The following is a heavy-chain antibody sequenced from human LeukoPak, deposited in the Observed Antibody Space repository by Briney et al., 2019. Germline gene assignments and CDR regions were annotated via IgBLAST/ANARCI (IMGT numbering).Heavy chain of an antibody. CDR1: DYTFMSYG. D-gene: IGHD6-13*01. J-gene: IGHJ4*02. CDR3: ARGTYSTWYFAY. Sequence: VASVNVSCTASDYTFMSYGFSWVRQAPGQGLEWMGWISGSNGNANFAQKFQGRVTMTTDTSTSTAYMELRSLRSDDTAVYYCARGTYSTWYFAYWGQGTLVTVSS. CDR2: ISGSNGNA. V-gene: IGHV1-18*01.